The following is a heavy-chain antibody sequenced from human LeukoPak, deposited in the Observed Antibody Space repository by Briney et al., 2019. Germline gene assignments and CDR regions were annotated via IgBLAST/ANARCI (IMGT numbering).Heavy chain of an antibody. CDR2: IHHDGRI. CDR1: GGSIDSTNW. V-gene: IGHV4/OR15-8*01. J-gene: IGHJ4*02. D-gene: IGHD3-16*02. Sequence: SETLSLTCDVSGGSIDSTNWWNWVRQPPGKGLEWIGEIHHDGRINYNPSLKSRVTLSVDKSKNQFPLRLNSVTAADTAMYYCARSHDHLWGNYPDYWGQGTLVTVSS. CDR3: ARSHDHLWGNYPDY.